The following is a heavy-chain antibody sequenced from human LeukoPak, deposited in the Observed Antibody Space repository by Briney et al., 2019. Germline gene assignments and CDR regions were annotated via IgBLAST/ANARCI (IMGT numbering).Heavy chain of an antibody. J-gene: IGHJ5*01. CDR3: ARGDIVVLPAGGSYNWFDS. Sequence: GESLKISCKASGYRFTSYWIGWVRQMPGKGLEWMGIIHPGDFDTRYSPSFQGQVTISADKSISTAYLQWSSLKASDTAMYYCARGDIVVLPAGGSYNWFDSWGQGTPVTVSP. V-gene: IGHV5-51*01. CDR2: IHPGDFDT. D-gene: IGHD2-2*01. CDR1: GYRFTSYW.